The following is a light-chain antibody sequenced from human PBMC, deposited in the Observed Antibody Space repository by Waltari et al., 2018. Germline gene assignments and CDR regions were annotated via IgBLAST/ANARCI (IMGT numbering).Light chain of an antibody. V-gene: IGKV1-39*01. Sequence: DIQMTQSPSSLSASVRDRFTITCRASQSISTYLNWYQQKPGKAPKLLIYGASNLHSGVPSRFSGSASGTDFTLTISSLQPEDYATYYCQQSYSNPYTFGQGTKLEIK. CDR3: QQSYSNPYT. CDR2: GAS. CDR1: QSISTY. J-gene: IGKJ2*01.